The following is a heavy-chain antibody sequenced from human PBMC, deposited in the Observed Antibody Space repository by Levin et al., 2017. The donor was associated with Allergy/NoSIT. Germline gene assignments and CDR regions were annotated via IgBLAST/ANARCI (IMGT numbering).Heavy chain of an antibody. CDR2: NGTSASGSTI. CDR1: GFTFGSYS. Sequence: GGSLRLSCAASGFTFGSYSMSWVRQAPGKGLEWLSYNGTSASGSTIYYADSVRGRFTISRDNAKSSLYLQMNSLRDEDTAVYYCAIKGALEYWGQGTLVTVSS. J-gene: IGHJ4*02. V-gene: IGHV3-48*02. CDR3: AIKGALEY.